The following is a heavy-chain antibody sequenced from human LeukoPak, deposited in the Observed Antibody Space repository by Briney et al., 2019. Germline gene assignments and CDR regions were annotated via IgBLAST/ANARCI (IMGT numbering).Heavy chain of an antibody. D-gene: IGHD2-21*02. CDR1: GGSISSGDYY. CDR2: ISYSGST. V-gene: IGHV4-30-4*08. Sequence: PSQTLSLTCTVSGGSISSGDYYWNWIRQPPGKGLEWIGYISYSGSTYFNPSLRSRVTISVDTSENQFSLKLSSVTAADTAVYYCARSLAYAYCGGDCQGAFDIWGQGTMVTVSS. J-gene: IGHJ3*02. CDR3: ARSLAYAYCGGDCQGAFDI.